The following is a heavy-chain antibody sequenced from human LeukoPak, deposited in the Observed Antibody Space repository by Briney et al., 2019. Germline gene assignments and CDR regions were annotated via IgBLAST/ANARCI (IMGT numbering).Heavy chain of an antibody. CDR3: AKTPYSYGYYDY. D-gene: IGHD5-18*01. Sequence: GGSLRLSCATSGFTFSSYALSWVRQAPGKGLEWVSSISASGDSTYYADSVKGRFTISRDNSKNTLYLQMNSLTGDDTAVYYCAKTPYSYGYYDYWGQGTLVTVSS. CDR2: ISASGDST. CDR1: GFTFSSYA. V-gene: IGHV3-23*01. J-gene: IGHJ4*02.